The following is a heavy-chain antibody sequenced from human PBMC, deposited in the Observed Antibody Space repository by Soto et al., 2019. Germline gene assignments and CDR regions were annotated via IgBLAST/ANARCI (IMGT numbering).Heavy chain of an antibody. CDR3: AHRRYCSGGSCFDY. D-gene: IGHD2-15*01. J-gene: IGHJ4*02. V-gene: IGHV2-5*02. CDR2: IYWDDDE. Sequence: QITLKESGPTLVKPTQTLTLTCTFSGFSLSTSEVGVGWIRQPPGKALEWLAVIYWDDDERYSPSLKYRLTITKDSSKHHVGLTMTTMDPVDTATYYCAHRRYCSGGSCFDYWGQGTLVTVSS. CDR1: GFSLSTSEVG.